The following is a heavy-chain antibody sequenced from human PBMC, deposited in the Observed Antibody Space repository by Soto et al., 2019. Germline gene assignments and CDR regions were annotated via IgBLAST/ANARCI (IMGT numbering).Heavy chain of an antibody. V-gene: IGHV3-9*01. CDR2: ISWNSGSI. J-gene: IGHJ6*02. CDR1: GFTFDDYA. D-gene: IGHD2-2*01. Sequence: AGGSLRLSCAASGFTFDDYAMHWVRQAPGKGLEWVSGISWNSGSIGYADSVKGRFTISRDNAKNSLYLQMNSLRAEDTALYYCAKDMGAGIVVVPAYYYGMDVWGQGTTVTVSS. CDR3: AKDMGAGIVVVPAYYYGMDV.